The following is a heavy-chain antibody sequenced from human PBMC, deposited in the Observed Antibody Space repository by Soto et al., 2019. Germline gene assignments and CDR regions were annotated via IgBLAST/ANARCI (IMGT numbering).Heavy chain of an antibody. CDR2: INPSGGST. CDR3: ARDLELRFFYYYMDV. D-gene: IGHD1-7*01. V-gene: IGHV1-46*03. Sequence: QVQLVQSGAEVKKPGASVKVSCKASGYTFTSYYMHWVRQAPGQGLEWMGIINPSGGSTSYAQKFQGRVTMTRDTSTSTVYMELSSLRSEDTAVYYCARDLELRFFYYYMDVWGKGTTVTVSS. J-gene: IGHJ6*03. CDR1: GYTFTSYY.